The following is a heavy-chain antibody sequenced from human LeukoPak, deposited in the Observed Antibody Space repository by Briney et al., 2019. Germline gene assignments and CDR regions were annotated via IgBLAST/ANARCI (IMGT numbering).Heavy chain of an antibody. J-gene: IGHJ2*01. CDR3: ARTVTAMVPNWYFDL. CDR1: GGSFSSYY. D-gene: IGHD5-18*01. V-gene: IGHV4-59*01. CDR2: IYYSGST. Sequence: SETLSLTCTVSGGSFSSYYWSWIRQPPGKGLEWIGYIYYSGSTNYNPSLKSRVTISVDTSKNQFSLKLSSVTAADTAVYYCARTVTAMVPNWYFDLWGRGTLVTVSS.